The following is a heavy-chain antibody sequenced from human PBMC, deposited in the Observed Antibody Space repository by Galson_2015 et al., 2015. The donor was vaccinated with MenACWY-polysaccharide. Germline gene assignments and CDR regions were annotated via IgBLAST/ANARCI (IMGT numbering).Heavy chain of an antibody. CDR1: GFTFSSYG. CDR2: ISYDGNNK. Sequence: SLRLSCAASGFTFSSYGMHWVRQAPGKGLEWVAVISYDGNNKYYADSMKGRFTVSRDNSKNTLYLQMNSLTAEDTAVYYCVKDLSIYDIFTGTRKLTYYFDNWGQGTLVTVSS. V-gene: IGHV3-30*18. J-gene: IGHJ4*02. CDR3: VKDLSIYDIFTGTRKLTYYFDN. D-gene: IGHD3-9*01.